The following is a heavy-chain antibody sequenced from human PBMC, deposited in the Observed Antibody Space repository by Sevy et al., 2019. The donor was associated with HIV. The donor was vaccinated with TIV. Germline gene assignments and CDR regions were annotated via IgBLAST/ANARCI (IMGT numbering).Heavy chain of an antibody. V-gene: IGHV4-59*01. CDR3: AGVSPYFYYGSDV. J-gene: IGHJ6*02. CDR1: GDSISSYY. Sequence: SETLSLICSVSGDSISSYYWSWIRPPPGKGLEWIGYLFYSGRTAYNPSLKSRVTISADMSKKQFSLKLTSVIAAYTARYYCAGVSPYFYYGSDVWGQGTTVTVSS. CDR2: LFYSGRT.